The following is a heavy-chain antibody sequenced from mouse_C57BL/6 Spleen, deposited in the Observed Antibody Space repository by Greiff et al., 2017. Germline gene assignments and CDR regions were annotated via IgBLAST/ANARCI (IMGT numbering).Heavy chain of an antibody. CDR1: GYTFTSYW. J-gene: IGHJ2*01. CDR3: ARSNYDYDEYYFDY. D-gene: IGHD2-4*01. Sequence: QVQLQQPGAELVKPGASVKLSCKASGYTFTSYWMHWVKQRPGQGLEWIGMIHPNSGSTNYNEKFKSKATLTVDKSSSTAYMQLSSLTSEDSAVYYCARSNYDYDEYYFDYWGQGTTLTVSS. CDR2: IHPNSGST. V-gene: IGHV1-64*01.